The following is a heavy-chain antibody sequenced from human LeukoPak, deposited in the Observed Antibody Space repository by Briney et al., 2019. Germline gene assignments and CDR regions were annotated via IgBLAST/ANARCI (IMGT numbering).Heavy chain of an antibody. D-gene: IGHD2-15*01. Sequence: SETLSLTCTVSGGSISSYYWSWIRQPPGKGLEWIGYIYYSGSTNYNPSLKSRVTISVDTSKNQFSLKLSSVTAADTAVYYCARGGGYCSGGSCYLDYWGQGTLVTVSS. CDR2: IYYSGST. V-gene: IGHV4-59*01. CDR1: GGSISSYY. CDR3: ARGGGYCSGGSCYLDY. J-gene: IGHJ4*02.